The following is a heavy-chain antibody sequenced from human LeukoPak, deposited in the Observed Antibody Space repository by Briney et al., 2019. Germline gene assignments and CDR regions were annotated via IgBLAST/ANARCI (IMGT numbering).Heavy chain of an antibody. CDR1: GGFISSSSYY. V-gene: IGHV4-39*01. Sequence: SETLSLTCTVSGGFISSSSYYWGWIRQATGKGLEWIGSIYYSGSTYYNPSLKSRVTISVDTSKNQFSLKLSSATAADTAVYYCARHGLERRLHNWFDPWGQGTLVTVSS. CDR2: IYYSGST. J-gene: IGHJ5*02. CDR3: ARHGLERRLHNWFDP. D-gene: IGHD1-1*01.